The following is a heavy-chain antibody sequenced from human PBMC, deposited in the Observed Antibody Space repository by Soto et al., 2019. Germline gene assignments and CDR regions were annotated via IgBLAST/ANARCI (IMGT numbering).Heavy chain of an antibody. CDR2: INADGSET. D-gene: IGHD2-21*01. CDR1: GFTFSSNW. J-gene: IGHJ4*02. Sequence: PVGSLRLSCAASGFTFSSNWMHWVRRVPGRGLVWVSRINADGSETNYEDSVEGRFTISRDNPKNTLYLQMNSLRAEDTAVYYCAGDGEGFWGQGTLVTVSS. V-gene: IGHV3-74*01. CDR3: AGDGEGF.